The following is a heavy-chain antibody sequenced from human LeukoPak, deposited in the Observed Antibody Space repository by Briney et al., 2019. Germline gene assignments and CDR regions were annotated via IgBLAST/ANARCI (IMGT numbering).Heavy chain of an antibody. D-gene: IGHD6-19*01. CDR3: ARVSPIAVAGSSYYYAIDV. CDR2: IYSSGTT. Sequence: SETLSLTCNVSGGSISNYYWTWIRQPAGRGLEWIGRIYSSGTTTYNPSLKSRVAMSVDTSRNQFPLKLSSVTAADTAVYYCARVSPIAVAGSSYYYAIDVWGQGTTVTVSS. V-gene: IGHV4-4*07. J-gene: IGHJ6*02. CDR1: GGSISNYY.